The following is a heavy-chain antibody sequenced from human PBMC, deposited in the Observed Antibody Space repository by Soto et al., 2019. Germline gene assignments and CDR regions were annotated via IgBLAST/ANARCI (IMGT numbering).Heavy chain of an antibody. J-gene: IGHJ4*02. CDR1: ADTFTSYY. CDR3: AVDRMGATYYFDY. V-gene: IGHV1-46*01. D-gene: IGHD1-26*01. Sequence: ASVKGSCTAPADTFTSYYIHWVRQAPGHGLEWMGIINPNGGSTRFAQTFQGRITMTRDTSTSTVYMELSSLRSEDTAVYYCAVDRMGATYYFDYWGQGNRVTLSS. CDR2: INPNGGST.